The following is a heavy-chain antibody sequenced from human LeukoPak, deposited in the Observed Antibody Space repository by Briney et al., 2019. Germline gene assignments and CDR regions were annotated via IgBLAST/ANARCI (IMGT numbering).Heavy chain of an antibody. CDR3: ARDTNSVGDFDY. CDR2: ISGSGSTI. V-gene: IGHV3-11*01. D-gene: IGHD3-10*01. J-gene: IGHJ4*02. CDR1: GFIFSDYY. Sequence: GGSLRLSCAASGFIFSDYYMGWIRQAPGKGREWGSYISGSGSTIYYADSVKGRFTISRDKAKNSLYLQMNSLRAEDTAVYYCARDTNSVGDFDYWGQGTLVTVSS.